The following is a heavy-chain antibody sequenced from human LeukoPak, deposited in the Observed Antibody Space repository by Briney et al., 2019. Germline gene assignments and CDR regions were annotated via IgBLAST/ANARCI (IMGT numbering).Heavy chain of an antibody. CDR2: IIPIFGTA. CDR1: GGTFSSYA. V-gene: IGHV1-69*13. Sequence: EASVKVSCKASGGTFSSYAISWVRQVPGQGLEWMGGIIPIFGTANYAQKFQGRVTITADESTSTAYMELSSLRSEDTAVYYCARGSMHCSSTSCYSVDDYWGQGTLVTVSS. J-gene: IGHJ4*02. D-gene: IGHD2-2*01. CDR3: ARGSMHCSSTSCYSVDDY.